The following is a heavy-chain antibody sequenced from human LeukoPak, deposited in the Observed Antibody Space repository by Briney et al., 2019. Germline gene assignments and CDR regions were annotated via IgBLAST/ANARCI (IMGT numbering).Heavy chain of an antibody. D-gene: IGHD3-10*01. CDR1: GFTFSNYV. CDR3: ARSYGSGSILWFDP. V-gene: IGHV3-74*01. Sequence: GGSLRLSCAASGFTFSNYVMSWVRQAPGKGLVWVSRINSDGSSTSYADSVKGRFTISRDNAKNTLYLQMNSLRAEDTAVYYCARSYGSGSILWFDPWGQGTLVTVSS. CDR2: INSDGSST. J-gene: IGHJ5*02.